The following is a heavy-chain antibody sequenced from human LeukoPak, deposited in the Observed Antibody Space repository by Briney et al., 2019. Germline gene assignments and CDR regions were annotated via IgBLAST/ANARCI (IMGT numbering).Heavy chain of an antibody. CDR3: ARESPDLDF. CDR2: ISGSGDST. Sequence: PGGSLRLSCTASGFTFTSYAMSWLRQAPGKGLEWVSVISGSGDSTHYADSVKGRFTISRDNSKNTLYLQMNSLRVEDTAVYYCARESPDLDFWGQGTLVTVSS. J-gene: IGHJ4*02. CDR1: GFTFTSYA. V-gene: IGHV3-23*01.